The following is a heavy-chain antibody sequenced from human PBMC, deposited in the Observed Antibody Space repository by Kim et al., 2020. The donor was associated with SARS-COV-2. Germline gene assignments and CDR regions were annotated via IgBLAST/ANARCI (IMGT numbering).Heavy chain of an antibody. CDR1: GGSFSGYY. Sequence: SETLSLTCAVYGGSFSGYYWSWIRQPPGKGLEWIGEINHSGSTNYNPSLKSRVTISVDTSKNQFSLKLSSVTAADTAVYYCARRISTSCYCFDYWGQGTLVTVSS. J-gene: IGHJ4*02. CDR3: ARRISTSCYCFDY. V-gene: IGHV4-34*01. CDR2: INHSGST. D-gene: IGHD2-2*01.